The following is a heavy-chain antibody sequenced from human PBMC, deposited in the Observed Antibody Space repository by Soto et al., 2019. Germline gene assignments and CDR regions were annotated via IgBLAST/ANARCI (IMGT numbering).Heavy chain of an antibody. Sequence: GASVKVSCKASGGTFSSYAISWVRQAPGQGLEWMGGITPIFGTANYAQKFQGRVTITADESTSTAYMELSSLRSEDTAVYYCARNPPFPRSPDNWFDPWGQGTLVTVSS. J-gene: IGHJ5*02. CDR2: ITPIFGTA. CDR3: ARNPPFPRSPDNWFDP. CDR1: GGTFSSYA. V-gene: IGHV1-69*13.